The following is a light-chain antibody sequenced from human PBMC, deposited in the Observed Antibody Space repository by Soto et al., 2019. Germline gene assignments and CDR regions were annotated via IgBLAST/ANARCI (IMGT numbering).Light chain of an antibody. CDR3: HQYNSYPWT. V-gene: IGKV1-5*01. J-gene: IGKJ1*01. CDR1: QSISSW. CDR2: DAS. Sequence: DIQMTQSPSTLSASVGDRVTITCRASQSISSWLAWYQQKPGKAPKLLIYDASSLESGVPSRFSGSGSGTEFTLTITSLQPDDFATYYCHQYNSYPWTLGQGTKVHIK.